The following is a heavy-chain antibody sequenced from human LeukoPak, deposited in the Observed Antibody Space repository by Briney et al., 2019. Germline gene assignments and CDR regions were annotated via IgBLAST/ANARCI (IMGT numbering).Heavy chain of an antibody. CDR3: VRNYYYSGRYYYDY. J-gene: IGHJ4*02. CDR2: TRNKANSYTT. CDR1: GFTFSDHY. V-gene: IGHV3-72*01. Sequence: QPGGSLRLSCAVSGFTFSDHYMDWVRQAPGKGLEWVGRTRNKANSYTTEYAAFVKGRFTISRDDSRNSLYLQMNSLKTEDTAVYYCVRNYYYSGRYYYDYWGQGTLVTVSS. D-gene: IGHD3-22*01.